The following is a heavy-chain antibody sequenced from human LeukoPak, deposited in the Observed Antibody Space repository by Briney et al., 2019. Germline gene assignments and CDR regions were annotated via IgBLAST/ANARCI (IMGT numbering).Heavy chain of an antibody. CDR2: ISPDASSA. D-gene: IGHD2/OR15-2a*01. J-gene: IGHJ4*02. Sequence: PGGSLRLSCAASGFSFSSYWMHWVRQAPGKGLVWVARISPDASSALSADSVRGRFTISRDNADNTLYLQLKRLRAEDTAVYYCARVSFCPRCHFDYWGQGALVTVSS. CDR3: ARVSFCPRCHFDY. V-gene: IGHV3-74*03. CDR1: GFSFSSYW.